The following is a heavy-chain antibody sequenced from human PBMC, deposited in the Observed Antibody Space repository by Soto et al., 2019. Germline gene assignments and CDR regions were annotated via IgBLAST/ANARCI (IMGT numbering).Heavy chain of an antibody. D-gene: IGHD6-13*01. J-gene: IGHJ5*01. CDR1: GGSIINYY. CDR2: IYSSGTA. CDR3: ARQTTYSSSWYDY. V-gene: IGHV4-4*07. Sequence: SETLSLTCTVSGGSIINYYWTWIRQPAGKGLEWIGRIYSSGTANYNPSLKSRVTMSVDRSKNQFSLKLSSVTAADTALYYCARQTTYSSSWYDYWGHGTLVTVPQ.